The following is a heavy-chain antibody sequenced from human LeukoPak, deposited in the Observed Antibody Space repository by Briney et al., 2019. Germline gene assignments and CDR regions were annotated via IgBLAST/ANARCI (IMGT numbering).Heavy chain of an antibody. V-gene: IGHV3-33*01. Sequence: GESLRLSCAASGFTFNIFGMHWVRQAPGKGLEWVAVIYYDGSNQFYADSVQGRFTISRDNSKNTLYLQMNSLRAEDTAVYYCARWGSSSLPVDYWGQGALVTVSS. CDR2: IYYDGSNQ. CDR1: GFTFNIFG. J-gene: IGHJ4*02. D-gene: IGHD6-6*01. CDR3: ARWGSSSLPVDY.